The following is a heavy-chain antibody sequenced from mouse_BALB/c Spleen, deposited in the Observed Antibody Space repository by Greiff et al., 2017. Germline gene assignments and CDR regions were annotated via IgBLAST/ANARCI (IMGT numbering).Heavy chain of an antibody. CDR2: IYPSDSYT. V-gene: IGHV1-69*02. Sequence: QVQLQQPGAELVRPGASVKLSCKASGYTFTSYWINWVKQRPGQGLEWIGNIYPSDSYTNYNQKFKDKATLTVDKSSSTAYMQLSSPTSEDSAVYYCTRANYDVDWLPMDYWGQGTSVTVSS. J-gene: IGHJ4*01. CDR3: TRANYDVDWLPMDY. CDR1: GYTFTSYW. D-gene: IGHD2-4*01.